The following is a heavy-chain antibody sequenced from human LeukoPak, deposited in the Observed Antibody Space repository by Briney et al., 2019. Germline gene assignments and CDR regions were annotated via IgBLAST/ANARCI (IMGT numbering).Heavy chain of an antibody. CDR2: INHSGST. CDR1: GGSFSGYY. J-gene: IGHJ4*02. CDR3: ARTSLCSGGSCYFAGWDY. D-gene: IGHD2-15*01. V-gene: IGHV4-34*01. Sequence: SETLSLTCAVYGGSFSGYYWSWIRQPPGKGLEWIGEINHSGSTNYNPSLKSRVTISVDTSKNQFSLKLSSVTAADTAVYYCARTSLCSGGSCYFAGWDYWGQGTLVTVSS.